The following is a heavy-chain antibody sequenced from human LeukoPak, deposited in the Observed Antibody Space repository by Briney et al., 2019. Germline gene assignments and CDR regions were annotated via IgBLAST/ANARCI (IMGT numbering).Heavy chain of an antibody. CDR3: ATLGRAAGNAFDT. CDR2: TYYGGST. Sequence: SETLSLTCSVSGDSISFHFWSWIRQPPGKGLEWMGHTYYGGSTDYSPSLASRVTASADTSKNQFSLKLSSVTAADTAVYYCATLGRAAGNAFDTWGQGTVVIVSS. D-gene: IGHD1-26*01. V-gene: IGHV4-59*11. CDR1: GDSISFHF. J-gene: IGHJ3*02.